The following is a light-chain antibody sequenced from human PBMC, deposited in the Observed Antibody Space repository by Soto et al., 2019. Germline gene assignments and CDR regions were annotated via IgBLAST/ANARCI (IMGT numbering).Light chain of an antibody. J-gene: IGLJ2*01. V-gene: IGLV2-11*01. CDR1: SSDVGGYNY. Sequence: QSVLTQPRSVSGSPGQSVTISCTGTSSDVGGYNYVSWYQQHPGKAPKLLIYDVTKRPSGVPDRFSGSKSGSTASLTISGLQAEDEADYYCCSYAGIHTFAVLGGGTKLTVL. CDR3: CSYAGIHTFAV. CDR2: DVT.